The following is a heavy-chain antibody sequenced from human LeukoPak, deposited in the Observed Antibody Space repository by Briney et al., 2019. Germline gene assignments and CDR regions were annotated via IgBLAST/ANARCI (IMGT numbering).Heavy chain of an antibody. J-gene: IGHJ3*02. V-gene: IGHV3-48*02. D-gene: IGHD3-16*01. CDR1: GFTFATYD. CDR2: IHHASSPI. CDR3: VRDRLGGAFDI. Sequence: GGSLRLSCAASGFTFATYDMNWVRQAPGKGLEWLSFIHHASSPIYYADSVKGRFTFSRDNAENSLYLQMNSLREEDTAVYSCVRDRLGGAFDIWGQGTMVTVSS.